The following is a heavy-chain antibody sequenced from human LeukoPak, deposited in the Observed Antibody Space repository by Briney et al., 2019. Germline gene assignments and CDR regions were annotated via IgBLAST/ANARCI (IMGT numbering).Heavy chain of an antibody. CDR2: ISSKAYGGTT. V-gene: IGHV3-49*03. CDR3: TRGVNRGAKSFCY. D-gene: IGHD3-10*01. CDR1: GFTFGSYA. Sequence: GGSLRLSCTAYGFTFGSYAMSWFRQAPGKGLEWVGFISSKAYGGTTEYGASVKGRFTISRDDSNSIAYLQMNSMKTEDTAVDYCTRGVNRGAKSFCYWGQGTLVTVSS. J-gene: IGHJ4*02.